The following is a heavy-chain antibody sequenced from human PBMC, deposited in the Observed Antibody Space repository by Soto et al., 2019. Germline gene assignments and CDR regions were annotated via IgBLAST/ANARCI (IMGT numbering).Heavy chain of an antibody. Sequence: VQLVESGGGLVQPGGTPRLSCAASGFTFSSYAMHWVRQAPGKGLEYVSAISSNGGSTYYANSVKDRFTISRDNSKTTLYLQMVGLRAEDMVVYYCARDNYVILTGLRGAFDIWGQGTMVTVSS. D-gene: IGHD3-9*01. CDR3: ARDNYVILTGLRGAFDI. CDR2: ISSNGGST. CDR1: GFTFSSYA. J-gene: IGHJ3*02. V-gene: IGHV3-64*01.